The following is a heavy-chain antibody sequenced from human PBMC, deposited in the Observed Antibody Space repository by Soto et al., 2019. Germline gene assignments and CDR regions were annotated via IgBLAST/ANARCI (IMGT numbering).Heavy chain of an antibody. CDR3: AKGDNLGPKTGYAFDP. J-gene: IGHJ5*02. CDR1: GDSVSSNTAS. D-gene: IGHD5-12*01. V-gene: IGHV6-1*01. CDR2: TYFRSKWYN. Sequence: QVQLQQLGPGLVKPSQTLSLTCAISGDSVSSNTASWNWIRQSPSRGLEWLGRTYFRSKWYNDYAVSVKSRIIINPDTSNNQFSLQLNSVTPEDTAVYFCAKGDNLGPKTGYAFDPWGQGIMVTVSS.